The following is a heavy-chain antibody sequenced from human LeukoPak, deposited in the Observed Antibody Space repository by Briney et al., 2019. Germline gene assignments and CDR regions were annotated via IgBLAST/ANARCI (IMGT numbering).Heavy chain of an antibody. J-gene: IGHJ4*02. Sequence: GGSLRLPCAASGFTFSNYWMSWVRQAPGMGLEWVANIKQDGSEKNYVDSVKGRFTISRDNAKNSLYLQMNSLRAEDTAVYYCARARYNDFWGQGTLVTVSS. CDR1: GFTFSNYW. V-gene: IGHV3-7*01. CDR2: IKQDGSEK. D-gene: IGHD1-14*01. CDR3: ARARYNDF.